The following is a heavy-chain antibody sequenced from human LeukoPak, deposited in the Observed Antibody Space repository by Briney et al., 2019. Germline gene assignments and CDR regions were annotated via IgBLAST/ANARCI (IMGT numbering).Heavy chain of an antibody. Sequence: GGSLRLSCAASGFIVSSNYMSWVRQAPGKGLEWVSDIYSGGSTYYADSVKGRFSISRDYSKNTVYLQMNSLRADDTAVYYCARGRGYSGCVPFDYWGQGTLVTVSS. CDR2: IYSGGST. D-gene: IGHD5-12*01. CDR1: GFIVSSNY. J-gene: IGHJ4*02. V-gene: IGHV3-53*01. CDR3: ARGRGYSGCVPFDY.